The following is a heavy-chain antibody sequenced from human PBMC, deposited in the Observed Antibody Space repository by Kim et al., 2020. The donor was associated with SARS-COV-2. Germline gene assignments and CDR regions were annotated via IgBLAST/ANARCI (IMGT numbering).Heavy chain of an antibody. J-gene: IGHJ6*02. CDR3: ARGVSGDGKYSSGWYVSPLKRVYYGMDV. V-gene: IGHV1-69*13. CDR1: GGTFSSYA. CDR2: IIPIFGTA. D-gene: IGHD6-19*01. Sequence: SVKVSCKASGGTFSSYAISWVRQAPGQGLEWMGGIIPIFGTANYAQKFQGRVTITADESTSTAYMELSSLRSEDTAVYYCARGVSGDGKYSSGWYVSPLKRVYYGMDVWGQGTTVTVSS.